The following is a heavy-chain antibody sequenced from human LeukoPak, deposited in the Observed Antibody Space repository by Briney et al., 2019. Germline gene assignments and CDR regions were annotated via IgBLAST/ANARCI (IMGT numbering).Heavy chain of an antibody. D-gene: IGHD3-22*01. V-gene: IGHV3-73*01. Sequence: PGGSLRLSCAASGFTFSGSAMHWVRQASGKGLEWVGRIRSKANSYATAYAASVKGRFTISRDDSKNTAYLQMNSLKTEDTAVYYCTRIGGDDSSGYYYRDFDYWGQGTLVTVSS. CDR1: GFTFSGSA. CDR2: IRSKANSYAT. J-gene: IGHJ4*02. CDR3: TRIGGDDSSGYYYRDFDY.